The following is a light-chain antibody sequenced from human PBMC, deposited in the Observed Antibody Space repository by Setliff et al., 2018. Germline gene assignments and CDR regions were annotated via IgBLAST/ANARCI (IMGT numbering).Light chain of an antibody. CDR2: EVT. Sequence: ALAQPASVSGSPGQSITISCTGTSSDVGGYNFVSWYQQHPGKAPKVMIYEVTNRPSGVSNRFSGSKSGNTASLTISGLQAEDEADYYCSSYTSSSTRVFGTGTKVTVL. CDR1: SSDVGGYNF. J-gene: IGLJ1*01. CDR3: SSYTSSSTRV. V-gene: IGLV2-14*01.